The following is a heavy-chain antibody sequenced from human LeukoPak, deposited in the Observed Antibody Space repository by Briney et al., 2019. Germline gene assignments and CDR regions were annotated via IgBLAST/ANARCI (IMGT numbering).Heavy chain of an antibody. Sequence: ASVKVSCKASGYTFTSYGISWVRQAPGQGLEWMGWISSYNGNTNYAQKLQGRVTMTTDTSTSTAYMELRSLRSDDTAVYYCARSYCGGDCHSSTGAFDIWGQGTMVTVSS. CDR2: ISSYNGNT. J-gene: IGHJ3*02. CDR1: GYTFTSYG. CDR3: ARSYCGGDCHSSTGAFDI. D-gene: IGHD2-21*02. V-gene: IGHV1-18*01.